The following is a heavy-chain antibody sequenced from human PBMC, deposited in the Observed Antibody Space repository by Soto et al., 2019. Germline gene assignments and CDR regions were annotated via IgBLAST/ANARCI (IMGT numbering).Heavy chain of an antibody. CDR3: ASRRTGTTRYYYYYGMDV. CDR1: GGSFRGYY. D-gene: IGHD1-1*01. CDR2: INHSGST. Sequence: PSETLSLTCAVYGGSFRGYYWSWIRQPPGKGLEWIGEINHSGSTNYNPSLKSRVTISVDTSKNQFSLKLSSVTAADTAVYYCASRRTGTTRYYYYYGMDVWGQGTTVT. V-gene: IGHV4-34*01. J-gene: IGHJ6*02.